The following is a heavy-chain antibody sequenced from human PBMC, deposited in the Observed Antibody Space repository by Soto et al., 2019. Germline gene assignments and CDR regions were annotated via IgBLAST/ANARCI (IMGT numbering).Heavy chain of an antibody. CDR3: AKDIILGGYDFGGVDAFDM. CDR2: ISGSGGST. V-gene: IGHV3-23*01. CDR1: GFTFSSYA. J-gene: IGHJ3*02. Sequence: TGGSLRLSCAASGFTFSSYAMSWVRQAPGKGLEWVSEISGSGGSTYYADSVKGRFTISRDNSKNTLYLQMNSLRAEDTAVYYCAKDIILGGYDFGGVDAFDMWGQGTMVTVSS. D-gene: IGHD5-12*01.